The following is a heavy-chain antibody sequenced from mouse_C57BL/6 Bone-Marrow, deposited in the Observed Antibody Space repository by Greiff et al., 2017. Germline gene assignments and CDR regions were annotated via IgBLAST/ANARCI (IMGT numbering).Heavy chain of an antibody. CDR1: GFTFSSYG. J-gene: IGHJ2*01. V-gene: IGHV5-6*01. CDR3: ARRGIYYDPYIDY. Sequence: VQLQQSGGDLVKPGGSLKLSCAASGFTFSSYGMSWVRQTPDKRLEWVATISSGGSYTYYPASVKGRFTISRDNAKNTLYMQISSLKSEDTAMYYCARRGIYYDPYIDYWGQGTTLTVSS. CDR2: ISSGGSYT. D-gene: IGHD2-4*01.